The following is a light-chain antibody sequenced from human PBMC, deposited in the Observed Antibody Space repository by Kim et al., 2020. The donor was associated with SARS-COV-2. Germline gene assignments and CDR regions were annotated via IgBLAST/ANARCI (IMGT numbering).Light chain of an antibody. CDR2: EDN. J-gene: IGLJ3*02. CDR1: SGRTASNY. V-gene: IGLV6-57*01. CDR3: QSYDSSANWV. Sequence: NFMLTQPHSVSESPGKTVTISCTRSSGRTASNYVQWYQQRPGSSPTTVIYEDNQRPSGVPDRFSGSIDRSSNSASLTISGLKTEDEADYYCQSYDSSANWVFGGGTQLTVL.